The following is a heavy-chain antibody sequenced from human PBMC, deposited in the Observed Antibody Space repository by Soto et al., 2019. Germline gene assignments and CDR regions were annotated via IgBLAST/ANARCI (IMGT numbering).Heavy chain of an antibody. D-gene: IGHD3-16*01. CDR2: IWYDGSNK. V-gene: IGHV3-33*01. CDR1: GFTFSSHG. Sequence: QVQLVESGGGVVQPGRSLRLSCGASGFTFSSHGMHWVRQAPGKGLEWVAVIWYDGSNKYYADSVRGRFTISRDNSKNTLHLQMNSRRAEDTAVYYCERWGDERRIDYWGQGILVTVSS. J-gene: IGHJ4*02. CDR3: ERWGDERRIDY.